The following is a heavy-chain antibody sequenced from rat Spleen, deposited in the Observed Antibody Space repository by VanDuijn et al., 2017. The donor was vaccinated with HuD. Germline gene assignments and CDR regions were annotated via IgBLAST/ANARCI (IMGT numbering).Heavy chain of an antibody. V-gene: IGHV5-25*01. Sequence: EVQLVESDGGLVQPGRSLKLSCAASGFTFSNYYMAWVRQAPKKGLEWVATISTSGSRTYYPDSVKGRFTISRDNAKSSLYLQMNSLKSEDTATYYCARLGDTYYRYNPLDAWGQGASVTVSS. CDR2: ISTSGSRT. D-gene: IGHD1-9*01. CDR3: ARLGDTYYRYNPLDA. J-gene: IGHJ4*01. CDR1: GFTFSNYY.